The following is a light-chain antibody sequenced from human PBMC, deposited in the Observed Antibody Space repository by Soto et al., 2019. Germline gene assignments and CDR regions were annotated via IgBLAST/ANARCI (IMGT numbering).Light chain of an antibody. V-gene: IGKV1-9*01. CDR1: QGISSY. Sequence: IQLTQSPSSLSASVGDRVTITCRASQGISSYLAWYQQKPGKAPKLLIYVAATLQSGVPSSCRGSGSGTDFTLTISSLLAEDFATYYCQQLNSYPEVTFGPGTKVDI. CDR3: QQLNSYPEVT. J-gene: IGKJ3*01. CDR2: VAA.